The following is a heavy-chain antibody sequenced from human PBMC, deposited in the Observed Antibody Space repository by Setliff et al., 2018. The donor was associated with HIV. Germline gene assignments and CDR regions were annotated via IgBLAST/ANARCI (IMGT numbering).Heavy chain of an antibody. CDR3: ARSRSGYIFRAFDI. J-gene: IGHJ3*02. CDR2: IYHSGST. CDR1: GGSISSGGYY. Sequence: PSETLSLTCTVSGGSISSGGYYWSWIRQHPGKGLEWIGEIYHSGSTNYKPSLKSRVTISVDKSKNQFSLKLRSVTAADTAVYYCARSRSGYIFRAFDIWGQGTMVTVSS. V-gene: IGHV4-39*07. D-gene: IGHD5-12*01.